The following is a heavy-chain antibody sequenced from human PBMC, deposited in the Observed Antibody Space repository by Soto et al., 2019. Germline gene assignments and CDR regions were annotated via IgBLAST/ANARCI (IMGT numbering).Heavy chain of an antibody. J-gene: IGHJ6*02. D-gene: IGHD7-27*01. CDR2: IYYSGST. Sequence: PSETLSLTCTVSGGSISSGDYYWSWIRQPPGKGLEWIGYIYYSGSTYYNPSLKSRVTISVDTSKNQFSLKLSSVTAADTAVYYCARVHVRGTGVDYGMDVWGQGTTVTVSS. CDR3: ARVHVRGTGVDYGMDV. V-gene: IGHV4-30-4*01. CDR1: GGSISSGDYY.